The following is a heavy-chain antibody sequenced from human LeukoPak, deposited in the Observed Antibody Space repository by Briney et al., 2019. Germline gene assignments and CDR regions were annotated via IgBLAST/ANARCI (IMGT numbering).Heavy chain of an antibody. J-gene: IGHJ2*01. D-gene: IGHD5-24*01. Sequence: SETLSLTCTVSGGSISSGSYYWSWIRQPAGKGLEWIGRIYTSGSTNYNPSLKSRVTMSVDTSKNQFSLKLSSVTAVDTAVYYCARVQAKPMATIIGWYFDLWGRGTLVTVSS. CDR1: GGSISSGSYY. CDR2: IYTSGST. V-gene: IGHV4-61*02. CDR3: ARVQAKPMATIIGWYFDL.